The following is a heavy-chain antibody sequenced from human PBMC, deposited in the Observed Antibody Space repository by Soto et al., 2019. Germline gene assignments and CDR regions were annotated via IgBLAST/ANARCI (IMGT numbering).Heavy chain of an antibody. CDR2: ISSSSTI. D-gene: IGHD6-13*01. CDR3: ARDLKYSSSWIYYYYGMDV. Sequence: GGSLRLSCAASGFTFSSYSMNWVRQAPGKGLEWVSYISSSSTIYYADSVKGRFTISRDNAKNSLYLQMNSLRDEDTAVYYCARDLKYSSSWIYYYYGMDVWGQGTTVTVSS. CDR1: GFTFSSYS. J-gene: IGHJ6*02. V-gene: IGHV3-48*02.